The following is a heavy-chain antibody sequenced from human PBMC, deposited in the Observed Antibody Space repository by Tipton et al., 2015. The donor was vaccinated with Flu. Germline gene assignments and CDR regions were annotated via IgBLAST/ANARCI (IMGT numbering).Heavy chain of an antibody. CDR3: VREGLVTHIKLDY. V-gene: IGHV3-53*05. CDR2: IYDIGRT. D-gene: IGHD2-21*02. J-gene: IGHJ4*02. Sequence: SLRLSCTASGFTVGNHYMSWVRQAPGKGLEWVALIYDIGRTYYADSAKGRFTISRDNSMNTLYLQMNSLRVDDTATYYCVREGLVTHIKLDYWGPGTLVTVSP. CDR1: GFTVGNHY.